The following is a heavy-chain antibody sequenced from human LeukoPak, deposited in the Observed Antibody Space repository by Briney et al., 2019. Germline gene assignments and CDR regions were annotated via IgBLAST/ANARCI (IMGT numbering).Heavy chain of an antibody. J-gene: IGHJ4*02. CDR3: AREAYSSSFFYFDY. Sequence: GASVKVSCKASGGTFSSYAISWVRQAPGQGLEWMGGIIPIFGTANYAQKFQGRVTITADESTSTAYMELSSLRSEDTAVYYCAREAYSSSFFYFDYWGQGTLVTVSS. V-gene: IGHV1-69*13. CDR2: IIPIFGTA. CDR1: GGTFSSYA. D-gene: IGHD6-13*01.